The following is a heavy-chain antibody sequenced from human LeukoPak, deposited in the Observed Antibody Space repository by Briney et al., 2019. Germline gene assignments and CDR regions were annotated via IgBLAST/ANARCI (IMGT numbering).Heavy chain of an antibody. CDR2: IYYSGST. Sequence: PPETLSLTCTVSGGSISSHYWSWLRQPPGKGLEWIGYIYYSGSTNYNPSLKSRVTISVDTSKNQFSLKLSSVTAADTAVYYCARSYYDILTGYYQSSYYYYMDVWGKGTTVTVSS. J-gene: IGHJ6*03. CDR3: ARSYYDILTGYYQSSYYYYMDV. V-gene: IGHV4-59*11. CDR1: GGSISSHY. D-gene: IGHD3-9*01.